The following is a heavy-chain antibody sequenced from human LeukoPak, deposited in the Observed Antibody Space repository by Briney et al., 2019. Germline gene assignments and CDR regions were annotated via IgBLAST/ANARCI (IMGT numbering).Heavy chain of an antibody. J-gene: IGHJ5*02. CDR1: GYTFTRHA. D-gene: IGHD6-13*01. CDR3: ATAIERSSWYWGLWFDP. V-gene: IGHV1-18*01. CDR2: ISAYNGNT. Sequence: ASVKVSCKASGYTFTRHAINGIRQAPGQGLEWMGRISAYNGNTNYAQKVQGRVTMTTDTSTSTAYMELRSLRSEDTAVYYCATAIERSSWYWGLWFDPWGQGAPVTVSS.